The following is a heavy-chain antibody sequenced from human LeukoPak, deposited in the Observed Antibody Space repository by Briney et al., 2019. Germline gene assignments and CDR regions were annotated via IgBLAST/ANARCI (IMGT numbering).Heavy chain of an antibody. V-gene: IGHV4-59*01. J-gene: IGHJ4*02. CDR3: ARFWSGTRIDS. D-gene: IGHD3-3*01. Sequence: SETLSLTCTVSGGSISNYYWSWIRQPPGKGLEWIGYISYSGNTNYNPSLKSRVTISVDASKNQFSLKVSSVTAADTAMYYCARFWSGTRIDSWGQGTLVTVSS. CDR1: GGSISNYY. CDR2: ISYSGNT.